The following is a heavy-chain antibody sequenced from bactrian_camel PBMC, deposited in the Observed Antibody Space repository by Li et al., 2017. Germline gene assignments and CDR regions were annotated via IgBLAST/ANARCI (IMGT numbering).Heavy chain of an antibody. CDR2: IDSQGTS. J-gene: IGHJ4*01. V-gene: IGHV3S53*01. CDR3: VADYRRGWSCSVGRQEYNN. D-gene: IGHD1*01. Sequence: HVQLVESGGGSVQAGGSLRLSCKSNVYTSGFWCMGWFRHGPGQEGVAYIDSQGTSTYADAVKGRFSISKDNDKKILYLQMNDLLPEDSGAYVCVADYRRGWSCSVGRQEYNNWGQGTQVTVS. CDR1: VYTSGFWC.